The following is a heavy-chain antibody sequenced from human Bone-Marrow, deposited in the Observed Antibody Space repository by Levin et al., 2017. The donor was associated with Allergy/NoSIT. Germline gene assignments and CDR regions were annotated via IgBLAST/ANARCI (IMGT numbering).Heavy chain of an antibody. CDR1: GFTFSSFW. CDR2: IDNGGSFT. D-gene: IGHD2-15*01. Sequence: SCAGSGFTFSSFWMHWVRQAPGKGLVWVSRIDNGGSFTDYADSVKGRFTISRDNAKNTLYLQMNSLGAEDTAVYYCARDVAGRSGFWGQGTLVTVSS. CDR3: ARDVAGRSGF. J-gene: IGHJ4*02. V-gene: IGHV3-74*01.